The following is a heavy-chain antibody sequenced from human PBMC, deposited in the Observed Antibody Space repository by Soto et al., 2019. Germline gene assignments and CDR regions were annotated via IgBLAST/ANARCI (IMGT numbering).Heavy chain of an antibody. J-gene: IGHJ6*02. V-gene: IGHV4-30-4*01. D-gene: IGHD2-15*01. Sequence: QVQLQESGPGLVKPSQTLSLTCTVSGGSISSGDYYWSWIRQPPGKGLEGIGYIYYSGSTYYNPSLKSRVTISVDTSKNQFSLKLSSVTAADTAVYYCARYCSGGSCYSGGGMDVWGQGTTVTVSS. CDR2: IYYSGST. CDR1: GGSISSGDYY. CDR3: ARYCSGGSCYSGGGMDV.